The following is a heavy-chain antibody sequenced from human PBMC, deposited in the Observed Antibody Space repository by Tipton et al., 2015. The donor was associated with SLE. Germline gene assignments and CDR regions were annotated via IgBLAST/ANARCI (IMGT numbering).Heavy chain of an antibody. CDR3: ARVAGWIEDAFDI. CDR2: INHSGST. V-gene: IGHV4-34*01. CDR1: GGSFSGYY. J-gene: IGHJ3*02. Sequence: AGLVKPSETLSLTCAVYGGSFSGYYWRWIRQPPGKGLEWIGEINHSGSTNYNPSLKRRVTISVDTSKNQFSLKLSSVTAADTAVYYCARVAGWIEDAFDIGGQEKMVTVSA. D-gene: IGHD2-2*03.